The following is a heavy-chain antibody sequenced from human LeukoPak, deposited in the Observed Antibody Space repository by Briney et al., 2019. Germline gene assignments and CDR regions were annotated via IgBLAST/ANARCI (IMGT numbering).Heavy chain of an antibody. D-gene: IGHD6-13*01. Sequence: SETLSLTCAVYGGSFSGYYWSWIRQPPGKGLEWIGEINHSGSTNYNPPLKSRVTISVDTSKNQFSLKLSSVTAADTAVYYCARGQGGSSWYYFDYWGQGTLVTVSS. J-gene: IGHJ4*02. CDR2: INHSGST. CDR3: ARGQGGSSWYYFDY. CDR1: GGSFSGYY. V-gene: IGHV4-34*01.